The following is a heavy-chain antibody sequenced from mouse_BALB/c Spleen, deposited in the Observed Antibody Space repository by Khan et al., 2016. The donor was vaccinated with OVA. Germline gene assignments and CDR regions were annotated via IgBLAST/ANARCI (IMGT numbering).Heavy chain of an antibody. D-gene: IGHD2-10*01. Sequence: QIQLVQSGPELKKPGETVKISCKASGYTSTNYGLNWVKQAPGKGLKWIGLINTYTGEPTYADDFKGRFAFSLETSASTAYLQINNLKNEDTATFFCARPPYFSYVMVHWGQGTSVTVSS. CDR3: ARPPYFSYVMVH. J-gene: IGHJ4*01. V-gene: IGHV9-3-1*01. CDR1: GYTSTNYG. CDR2: INTYTGEP.